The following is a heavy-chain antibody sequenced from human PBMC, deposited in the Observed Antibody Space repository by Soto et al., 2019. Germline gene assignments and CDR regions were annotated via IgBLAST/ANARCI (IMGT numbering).Heavy chain of an antibody. CDR3: ARDTMVRGVDVAFDI. CDR1: GYTFTSYG. J-gene: IGHJ3*02. V-gene: IGHV1-18*01. D-gene: IGHD3-10*01. CDR2: ISAYNGNT. Sequence: QVQLVQSGAEVKKPGASVKVSCKASGYTFTSYGITWVRQAPGQGLEWMGWISAYNGNTNYAQKLQGRVTMTTDTSTSTAYMELRGLRSDDTAVYYCARDTMVRGVDVAFDIWGHGPMVTVSS.